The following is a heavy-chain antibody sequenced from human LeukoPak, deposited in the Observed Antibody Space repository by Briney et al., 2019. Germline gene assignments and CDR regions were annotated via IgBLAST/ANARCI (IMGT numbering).Heavy chain of an antibody. CDR3: ARDRGELIHFDY. Sequence: GGSLRLSCAASGFTFSRYSLNWVRQAPGKGLEWVSYISSSSSTIYYADSVKGRFTISRDNAKNSLYLQMNSLRVEDTTVYYCARDRGELIHFDYWGQGTLVTVSS. CDR1: GFTFSRYS. CDR2: ISSSSSTI. D-gene: IGHD1-7*01. J-gene: IGHJ4*02. V-gene: IGHV3-48*04.